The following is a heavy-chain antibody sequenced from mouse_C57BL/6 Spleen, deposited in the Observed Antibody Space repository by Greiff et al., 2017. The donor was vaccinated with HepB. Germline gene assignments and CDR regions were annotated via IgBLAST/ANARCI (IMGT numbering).Heavy chain of an antibody. CDR2: IYPGGGYT. Sequence: QVQLKESGAELVRPGTSVKMSCKASGYTFTNYWIGWAKQRPGHGLGWIGDIYPGGGYTNYNEKFKGKATLTADKSSSTAYMQFSSLTSEDSAIYYCARLEVYGNHRYFDVWGTGTPVTVSS. V-gene: IGHV1-63*01. CDR1: GYTFTNYW. D-gene: IGHD2-1*01. CDR3: ARLEVYGNHRYFDV. J-gene: IGHJ1*03.